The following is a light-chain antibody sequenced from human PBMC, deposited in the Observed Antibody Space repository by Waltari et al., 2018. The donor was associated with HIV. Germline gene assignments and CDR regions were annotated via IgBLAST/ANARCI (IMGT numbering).Light chain of an antibody. CDR1: QSVSSSY. Sequence: EIVLTQSPGTLSLSPGERATLSCRASQSVSSSYLAWYQQKPGQTPRLLIYDASNRATGIPDRFSGSGSGTDFTLTISRLEPEDFAVYSCQQYGSSPYTFGQETKLEIK. CDR2: DAS. V-gene: IGKV3-20*01. J-gene: IGKJ2*01. CDR3: QQYGSSPYT.